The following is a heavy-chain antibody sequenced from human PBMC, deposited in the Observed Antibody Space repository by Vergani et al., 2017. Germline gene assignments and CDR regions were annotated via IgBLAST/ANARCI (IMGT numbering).Heavy chain of an antibody. D-gene: IGHD2-15*01. CDR1: GFTFSDYY. CDR2: ISSSGSTI. J-gene: IGHJ6*03. Sequence: QVQLVESGGGLVKPGGSLRLSCAASGFTFSDYYMSWIRQAPGKGLEWVSYISSSGSTIYYADSVKGRFTISRDKAKNSLYLQMNSLRAEDTAVYYCARLWGYCSGGSCYRTYYYYYYMDVWGKGTTVTVSS. V-gene: IGHV3-11*01. CDR3: ARLWGYCSGGSCYRTYYYYYYMDV.